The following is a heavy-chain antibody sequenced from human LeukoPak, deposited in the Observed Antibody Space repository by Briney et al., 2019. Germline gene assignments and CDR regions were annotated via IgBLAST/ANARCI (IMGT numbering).Heavy chain of an antibody. CDR2: ISGSGGST. Sequence: GGSLRLSCAASGFTFSSYAMSWVRQAPGKGLEWVSAISGSGGSTYYADSVKGRFTISRDNSKNTPYLQMNSLRAEDTAVYYCAKAGDIVVVPAAHYFDYWGQGTLVTVSS. CDR3: AKAGDIVVVPAAHYFDY. CDR1: GFTFSSYA. J-gene: IGHJ4*02. V-gene: IGHV3-23*01. D-gene: IGHD2-2*01.